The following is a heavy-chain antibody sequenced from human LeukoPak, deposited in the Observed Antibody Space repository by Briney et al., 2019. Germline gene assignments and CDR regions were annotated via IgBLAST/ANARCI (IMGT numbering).Heavy chain of an antibody. CDR3: AKDNVKDYYDSSGHFDY. CDR1: GFTFSSYA. J-gene: IGHJ4*02. CDR2: ISGSGGST. Sequence: GGSLRLPCAASGFTFSSYAMSWVRQAPGKGLEWVSAISGSGGSTYYADSVKGRFTISRDNSKNTLYLQMNSLRAEDTAVYYCAKDNVKDYYDSSGHFDYWGQGTLVTVSS. V-gene: IGHV3-23*01. D-gene: IGHD3-22*01.